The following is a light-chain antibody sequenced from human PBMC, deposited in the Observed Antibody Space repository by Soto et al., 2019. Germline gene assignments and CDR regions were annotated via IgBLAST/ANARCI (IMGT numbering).Light chain of an antibody. CDR1: QNINSN. V-gene: IGKV3-15*01. Sequence: EIVLTQSPATLSSFPGDRVTLSCRASQNINSNLAWYQHKPGQAPRLLMFRASIRATGFPARFSGSGSGTDFNITISSLQSEDSAVYYCQQYNNWPRATFGGGTKVDIK. CDR2: RAS. J-gene: IGKJ4*01. CDR3: QQYNNWPRAT.